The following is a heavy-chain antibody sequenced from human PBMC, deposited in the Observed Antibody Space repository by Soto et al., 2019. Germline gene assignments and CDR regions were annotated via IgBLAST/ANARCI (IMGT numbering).Heavy chain of an antibody. CDR3: ARDGHIVVVTAIRPNAFDI. Sequence: GGSLRLSCAASGFDFSDYGMHWVRQAPGKGLEWVADISNDGNNKYYADSVKGRFTISRDNAKSTLSLQMNSLRAEDTAVYYCARDGHIVVVTAIRPNAFDIWGQGTMVTVSS. V-gene: IGHV3-30*03. J-gene: IGHJ3*02. CDR2: ISNDGNNK. CDR1: GFDFSDYG. D-gene: IGHD2-21*02.